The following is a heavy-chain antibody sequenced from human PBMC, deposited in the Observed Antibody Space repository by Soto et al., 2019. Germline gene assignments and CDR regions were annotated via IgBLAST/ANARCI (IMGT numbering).Heavy chain of an antibody. Sequence: PSETLSLTCTVSGGSISSYYWSWIRQPPGKGLEWIGYVHDSWGSHYNPSLKSRVAISLDTSKSQFSLKLSSVTATDTAVYYCARQDYNFLTGYYETFDYWGQGTLVTVSS. CDR2: VHDSWGS. CDR1: GGSISSYY. V-gene: IGHV4-59*08. D-gene: IGHD3-9*01. J-gene: IGHJ4*02. CDR3: ARQDYNFLTGYYETFDY.